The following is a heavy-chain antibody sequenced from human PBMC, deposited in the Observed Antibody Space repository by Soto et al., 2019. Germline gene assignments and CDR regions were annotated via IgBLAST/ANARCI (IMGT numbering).Heavy chain of an antibody. CDR3: ARDILLWFGEPPAGMDV. V-gene: IGHV3-7*04. CDR1: GFTFSSYW. Sequence: EVQLVESGGGLVQPGGSLGLSCAASGFTFSSYWMSWVRQAPGKGLEWVANIKQDGSEKYYVDSVKGRFTISRDNAKNSLYLQMNSLRAEDTAVYYCARDILLWFGEPPAGMDVWGQGTTVTVSS. D-gene: IGHD3-10*01. J-gene: IGHJ6*02. CDR2: IKQDGSEK.